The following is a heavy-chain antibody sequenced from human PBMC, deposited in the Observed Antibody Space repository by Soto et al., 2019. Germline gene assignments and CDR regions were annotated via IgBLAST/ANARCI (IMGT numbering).Heavy chain of an antibody. Sequence: QVQLVQSGAEVKKPGASVKVSCKASGYIFTNYYIHWVRQAPGQGLEWMAIINPLPTSGSTNYAQKFQCRVTVTRDTSTSTVYRELGSLRSDDTAVYYCARDLAAAAYWGQGTLVTVSS. CDR3: ARDLAAAAY. CDR1: GYIFTNYY. CDR2: INPLPTSGST. J-gene: IGHJ4*02. V-gene: IGHV1-46*03. D-gene: IGHD6-13*01.